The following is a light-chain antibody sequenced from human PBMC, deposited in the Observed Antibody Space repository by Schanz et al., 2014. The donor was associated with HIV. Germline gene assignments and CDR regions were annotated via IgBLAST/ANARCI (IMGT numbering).Light chain of an antibody. CDR3: QQRDNWPLT. J-gene: IGKJ4*01. CDR1: QSVSSN. V-gene: IGKV3-15*01. CDR2: DAS. Sequence: EIVLTQSPGTLSLSPGERATLSCRASQSVSSNLAWYQQKPGQAPRLLIYDASTRATGIPARFSGSGSGTEFTLTISSLQSEDSAVYYCQQRDNWPLTFGGGTKVEIK.